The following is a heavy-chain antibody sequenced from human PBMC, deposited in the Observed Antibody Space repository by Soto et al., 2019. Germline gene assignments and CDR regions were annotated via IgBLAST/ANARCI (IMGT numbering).Heavy chain of an antibody. V-gene: IGHV2-5*02. J-gene: IGHJ4*02. CDR2: IYWDDDK. CDR1: GFSLSSVGVG. Sequence: HITLKESGPTLVKPTQTLTLTCSFSGFSLSSVGVGVGWIRQPPGKALEWLALIYWDDDKRYSPSLKSRLTLTKDTSKNQVVLTMTNSDPVDTATYYCAHTLDWGEGRFDYWGQGTLVTVSS. CDR3: AHTLDWGEGRFDY. D-gene: IGHD7-27*01.